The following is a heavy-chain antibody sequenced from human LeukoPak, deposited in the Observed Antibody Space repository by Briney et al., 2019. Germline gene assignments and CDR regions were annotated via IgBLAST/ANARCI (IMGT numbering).Heavy chain of an antibody. J-gene: IGHJ6*03. D-gene: IGHD3-9*01. V-gene: IGHV4-38-2*01. CDR3: ARGGSTLHSAGGHDIEFYYYYYMDV. CDR1: GYSISSGYY. Sequence: PSETLSLTCAVSGYSISSGYYWGWIRQPPGKGLEWIGRIYHIGSTYYTPSLRSRATMSLDTSKNQFSLKLYSVTAADTAVYYCARGGSTLHSAGGHDIEFYYYYYMDVWGKGTTVTISS. CDR2: IYHIGST.